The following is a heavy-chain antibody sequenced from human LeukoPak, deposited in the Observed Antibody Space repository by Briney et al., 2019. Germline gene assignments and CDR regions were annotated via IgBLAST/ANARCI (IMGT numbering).Heavy chain of an antibody. CDR1: GGTFISYA. J-gene: IGHJ4*02. D-gene: IGHD3-22*01. CDR2: IIPLLDTV. Sequence: GASVKVSCKASGGTFISYAISWVRQAPGQGLEWMGGIIPLLDTVNYAQKFLGRVTITADESTSTSYMELSSLRSEDTAVYYCARENYYHSSGYINWGQGTLVTVSS. CDR3: ARENYYHSSGYIN. V-gene: IGHV1-69*13.